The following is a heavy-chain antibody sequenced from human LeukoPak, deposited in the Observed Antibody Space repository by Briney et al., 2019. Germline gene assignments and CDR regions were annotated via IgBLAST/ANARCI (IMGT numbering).Heavy chain of an antibody. CDR3: ARGTSYWYSSGPYYFDY. Sequence: PSETLSLTCTVSGGSISSYYWSWIRQPAGKGLEWIGRIYTSGSTNYIPSLKSRVTMSVDTSKNQFSLKLSSVTAADTAVYYCARGTSYWYSSGPYYFDYWGQGTLVTVSS. D-gene: IGHD6-19*01. J-gene: IGHJ4*02. CDR1: GGSISSYY. V-gene: IGHV4-4*07. CDR2: IYTSGST.